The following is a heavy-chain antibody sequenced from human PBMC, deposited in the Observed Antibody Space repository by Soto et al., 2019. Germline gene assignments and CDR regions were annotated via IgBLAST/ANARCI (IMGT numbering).Heavy chain of an antibody. D-gene: IGHD3-9*01. J-gene: IGHJ4*02. CDR1: GFSLSTSGVG. CDR3: EHKGPEDWPLDY. Sequence: QITLTESGPPLVRPTQTLTLTCAFSGFSLSTSGVGVGWIRQPPGKAPEWLAVIYWDDSKHYSPSLRSRLTSTKATSKNPVVLTMTNMDPMDTGTYYFEHKGPEDWPLDYWGQGTLVTVSS. V-gene: IGHV2-5*02. CDR2: IYWDDSK.